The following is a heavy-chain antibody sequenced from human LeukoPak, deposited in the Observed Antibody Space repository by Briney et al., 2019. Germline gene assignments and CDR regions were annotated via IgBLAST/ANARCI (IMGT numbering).Heavy chain of an antibody. V-gene: IGHV4-61*02. CDR2: IYTSGST. D-gene: IGHD3-10*01. CDR1: GGSISRDTYY. Sequence: SQTLSLTCTVSGGSISRDTYYWSWIPQPAGKGLEWIGRIYTSGSTNYNPSLKSRVTITVDTSKNQFSLKLSSVTAADTAVYYCASEKLWFGEPVGGQGTRVTVSS. J-gene: IGHJ4*02. CDR3: ASEKLWFGEPV.